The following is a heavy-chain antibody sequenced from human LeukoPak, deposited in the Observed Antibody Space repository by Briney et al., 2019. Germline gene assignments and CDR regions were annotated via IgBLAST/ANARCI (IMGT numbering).Heavy chain of an antibody. J-gene: IGHJ4*02. CDR1: GFTFSSYW. CDR2: IKLDGSET. V-gene: IGHV3-7*04. CDR3: ARGYSYVFY. Sequence: GGSLRLSCAASGFTFSSYWMSWVRQPPGKGLEWVANIKLDGSETNYVDSVKGRFSISRDNAKNSLFLQMNSLRAEDTAVYYCARGYSYVFYWGQGTLVSVSS. D-gene: IGHD5-18*01.